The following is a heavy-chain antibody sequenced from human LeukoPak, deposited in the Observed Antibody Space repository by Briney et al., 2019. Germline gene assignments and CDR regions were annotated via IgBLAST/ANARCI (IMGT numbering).Heavy chain of an antibody. D-gene: IGHD3-22*01. J-gene: IGHJ5*02. V-gene: IGHV3-9*01. CDR1: GFTFDDYA. Sequence: TGGSLRLSCAASGFTFDDYAMHWVRQAPGKGLEWVSGISWNSGSIGYADSVKGRFTISRDNSKNTLYLQMNSLRAEDTAVYYCAKDPSWGVITTRWFDPWGQGTLVTVSS. CDR3: AKDPSWGVITTRWFDP. CDR2: ISWNSGSI.